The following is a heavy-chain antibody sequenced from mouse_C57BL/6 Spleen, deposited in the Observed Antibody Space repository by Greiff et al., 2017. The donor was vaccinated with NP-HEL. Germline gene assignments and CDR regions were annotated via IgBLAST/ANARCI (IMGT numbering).Heavy chain of an antibody. CDR2: ISYDGSN. V-gene: IGHV3-6*01. CDR3: ARAGHYFDY. Sequence: DVQLQESGPGLVKPSQSLSLTCSVTGYSITSGYYWNWIRQFPGNKLEWMGYISYDGSNNYNPSLKNRISITRDTSKNQFFLKLNSVTTEDTATYYCARAGHYFDYWGQGTTLTVSA. CDR1: GYSITSGYY. J-gene: IGHJ2*01.